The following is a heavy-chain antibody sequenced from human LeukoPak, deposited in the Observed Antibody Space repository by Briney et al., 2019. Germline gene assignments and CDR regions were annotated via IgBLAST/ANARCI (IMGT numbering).Heavy chain of an antibody. Sequence: SETLSLTCTVSGGSISSYYWSWIRQPAGKGLEWIGRIYTSGSTNYNPSLKSRVTMSVDTSKNHSSLKLSPVTAADTAEYYCARWKEVHSSGWQRNGAFDYWGQGTLVTVSS. CDR2: IYTSGST. V-gene: IGHV4-4*07. D-gene: IGHD6-19*01. CDR3: ARWKEVHSSGWQRNGAFDY. CDR1: GGSISSYY. J-gene: IGHJ4*02.